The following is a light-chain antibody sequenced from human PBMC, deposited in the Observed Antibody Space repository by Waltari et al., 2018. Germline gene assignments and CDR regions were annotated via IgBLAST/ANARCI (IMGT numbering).Light chain of an antibody. CDR2: QVS. CDR1: QSLVYSDGNTY. CDR3: MQTVQFRWT. Sequence: DIVLTQTPLSSPVTLGQPASISCRSSQSLVYSDGNTYLSWLQQRPGQPPGLLIYQVSNRFSGVPDRFSGSGAGTDFPLKISRVEAEDVGVYYCMQTVQFRWTFGQGTKVEIK. V-gene: IGKV2-24*01. J-gene: IGKJ1*01.